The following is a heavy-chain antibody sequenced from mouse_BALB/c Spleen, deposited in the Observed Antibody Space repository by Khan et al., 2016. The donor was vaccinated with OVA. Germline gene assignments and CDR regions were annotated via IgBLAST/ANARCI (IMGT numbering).Heavy chain of an antibody. J-gene: IGHJ4*01. V-gene: IGHV3-2*02. D-gene: IGHD2-3*01. Sequence: EVQLQESGPGLVKPSQSLSITCTVTGYSITSDYAWNWIRQFPGNKLEWMGYISYSGSTSYNPSLKSRISITRDTSKNQFFLQLNSVTTEDTATYYCARDGHYAMDYWGQGTSVTVSS. CDR3: ARDGHYAMDY. CDR1: GYSITSDYA. CDR2: ISYSGST.